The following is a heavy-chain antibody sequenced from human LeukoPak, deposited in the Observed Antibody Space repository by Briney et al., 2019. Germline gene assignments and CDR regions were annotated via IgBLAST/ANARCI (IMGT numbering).Heavy chain of an antibody. CDR1: GGSISSYY. Sequence: AETLSLTCTVSGGSISSYYWSWIRQPPGKGLEWIGYIYYSGSTNYNPSLKSRVTISVDTSKNQFSLKLSSVTAADTAVYYCARVRGYTGYDQYYHYGMDVWGQGTTVTVSS. V-gene: IGHV4-59*01. J-gene: IGHJ6*02. CDR3: ARVRGYTGYDQYYHYGMDV. CDR2: IYYSGST. D-gene: IGHD5-12*01.